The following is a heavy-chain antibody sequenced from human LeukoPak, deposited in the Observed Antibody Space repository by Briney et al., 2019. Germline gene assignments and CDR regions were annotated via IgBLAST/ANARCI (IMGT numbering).Heavy chain of an antibody. Sequence: ASVKVSCKSSGYSFTSHYIHWVRQAPGQGLEGMGRINPNGGTTTSAQKFQGRVTITRDTSTSTVYMALGSLRSDDTAVYYCARGGFGLGVGDTRGLNWFDPWGQGALVTVSS. V-gene: IGHV1-46*01. CDR2: INPNGGTT. D-gene: IGHD1-26*01. CDR1: GYSFTSHY. J-gene: IGHJ5*02. CDR3: ARGGFGLGVGDTRGLNWFDP.